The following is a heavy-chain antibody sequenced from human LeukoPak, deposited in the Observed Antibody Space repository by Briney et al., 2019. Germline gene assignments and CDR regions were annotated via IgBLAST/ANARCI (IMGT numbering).Heavy chain of an antibody. CDR3: ARWPGDRNWNRYWYFDL. Sequence: SETLSLTCTVSGDSINNYWSWIRQPPGKGLEWIGYIYYIRTTKFNPSLESRVTISLDTSKNQFSLSLSSVTAADTAVYYCARWPGDRNWNRYWYFDLWGRGTLVTVSS. CDR2: IYYIRTT. V-gene: IGHV4-59*01. J-gene: IGHJ2*01. D-gene: IGHD1-20*01. CDR1: GDSINNY.